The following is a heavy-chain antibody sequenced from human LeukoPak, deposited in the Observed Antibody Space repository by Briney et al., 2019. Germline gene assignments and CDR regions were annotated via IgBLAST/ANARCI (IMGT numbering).Heavy chain of an antibody. CDR1: GYSISSGYY. V-gene: IGHV4-38-2*02. Sequence: SETLSLTCTVSGYSISSGYYWGWIRQPPGKGLEWIGSIYHSGSTYYNPSLKSRVTISVDTSKNQFSLKLSSVTAADTAVYYCARDGPQSLEWFFLDYWGQGTLVTVSS. D-gene: IGHD3-3*01. CDR3: ARDGPQSLEWFFLDY. CDR2: IYHSGST. J-gene: IGHJ4*02.